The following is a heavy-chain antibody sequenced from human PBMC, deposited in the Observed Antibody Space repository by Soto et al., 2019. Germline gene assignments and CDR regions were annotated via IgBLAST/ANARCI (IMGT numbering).Heavy chain of an antibody. J-gene: IGHJ6*02. V-gene: IGHV3-15*05. CDR3: ATDTFGTDHPLSYAMDV. Sequence: EVQLVESGGGLVRPGGSLRLSCAASGMRFTNAWMNWVRQAPGKGLEWVGRIRSKTDAGTTDYAAPVKGRFTISRDDSQSTVYLQMNSLKTEDTAVDYCATDTFGTDHPLSYAMDVWGLGTTVTVSS. D-gene: IGHD3-10*01. CDR1: GMRFTNAW. CDR2: IRSKTDAGTT.